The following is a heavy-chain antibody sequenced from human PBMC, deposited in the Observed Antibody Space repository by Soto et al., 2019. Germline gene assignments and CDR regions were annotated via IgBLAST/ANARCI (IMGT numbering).Heavy chain of an antibody. Sequence: SETLSLTCAVYGGSFSGYYWSWIRQPPGKGLEWIGEINHSGSTNYNPSLKSRVTISVDTSKNQFSLKLSSVTAADTAVYYCARGRGERLQLQILSLRCFDIWGQGTTVTFS. CDR3: ARGRGERLQLQILSLRCFDI. J-gene: IGHJ3*02. D-gene: IGHD1-1*01. CDR1: GGSFSGYY. CDR2: INHSGST. V-gene: IGHV4-34*01.